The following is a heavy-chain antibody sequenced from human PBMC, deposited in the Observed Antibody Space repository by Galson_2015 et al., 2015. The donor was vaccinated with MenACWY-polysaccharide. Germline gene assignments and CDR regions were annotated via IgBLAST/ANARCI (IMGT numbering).Heavy chain of an antibody. D-gene: IGHD1-26*01. J-gene: IGHJ4*02. CDR3: ARVEKYSGSYYILH. CDR2: IYYSGRT. CDR1: GGSISSGDSY. Sequence: TLSLTCTVSGGSISSGDSYWSRIRQSPGKGLEWIGYIYYSGRTNYSPSLKSRATVSLDTSKNQFSLKLSSVTAADTAVYYCARVEKYSGSYYILHWGQGTLVTVSS. V-gene: IGHV4-30-4*01.